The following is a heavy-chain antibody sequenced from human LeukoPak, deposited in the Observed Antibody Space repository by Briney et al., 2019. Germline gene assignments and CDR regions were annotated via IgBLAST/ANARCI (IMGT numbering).Heavy chain of an antibody. CDR1: GFTFSSYG. CDR2: ISGSGGST. CDR3: AKDWDYYDSSGYSYFDY. J-gene: IGHJ4*02. D-gene: IGHD3-22*01. Sequence: PGRSLRLSCAASGFTFSSYGMHWVRQAPGKGLEWVSAISGSGGSTYYADSVKGRFTISRDNSKNTLYLQMNSLRAEDTAVYYCAKDWDYYDSSGYSYFDYWGQGTLVTVSS. V-gene: IGHV3-23*01.